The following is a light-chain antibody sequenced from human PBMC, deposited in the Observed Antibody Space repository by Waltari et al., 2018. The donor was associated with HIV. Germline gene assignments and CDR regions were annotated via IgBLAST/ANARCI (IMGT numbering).Light chain of an antibody. J-gene: IGKJ2*01. CDR1: QSISSTF. CDR3: QQYGNSPYT. V-gene: IGKV3-20*01. CDR2: GAS. Sequence: IVLTQSPDTLSLSPGERATLSCRASQSISSTFLALYQKKPGQAPRLLIYGASSRATGVPDRFTGGGSGTDFTLNVTRLEPEDFALYYCQQYGNSPYTFGQGTNLE.